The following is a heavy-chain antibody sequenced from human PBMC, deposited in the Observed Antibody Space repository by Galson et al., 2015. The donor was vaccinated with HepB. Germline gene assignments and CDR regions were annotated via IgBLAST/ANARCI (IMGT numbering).Heavy chain of an antibody. CDR2: INSDGRST. V-gene: IGHV3-74*01. D-gene: IGHD3-10*01. J-gene: IGHJ6*04. CDR1: GFTFSRYW. CDR3: ARDQVLWFGSDEGGMDV. Sequence: SLRLSCAAFGFTFSRYWMHWVRQAPGKGLVWVSRINSDGRSTSYADSVKGRFTISRDNAKNTMYLQMNSLRAEDTAVYYCARDQVLWFGSDEGGMDVWGKGTTVTVSS.